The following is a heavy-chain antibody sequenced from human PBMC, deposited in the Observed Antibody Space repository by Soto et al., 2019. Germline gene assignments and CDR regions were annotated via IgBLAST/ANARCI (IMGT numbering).Heavy chain of an antibody. CDR3: ARDVGYYYDTSAYLI. CDR2: INPNNGVT. V-gene: IGHV1-2*02. Sequence: GHLVQSGAEVKKPGAALTVSCKASGYDFSGYYIHWVRQAPGQGLEWMGWINPNNGVTNYAQMLQGRLTLTKDSSTHTTYMELHSLRSNDTAVYYCARDVGYYYDTSAYLIWGQGTQVTVSS. CDR1: GYDFSGYY. J-gene: IGHJ4*02. D-gene: IGHD3-22*01.